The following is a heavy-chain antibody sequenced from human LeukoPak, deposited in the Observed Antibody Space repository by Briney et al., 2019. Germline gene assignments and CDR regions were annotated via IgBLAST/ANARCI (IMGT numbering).Heavy chain of an antibody. CDR1: GGSFNGYY. V-gene: IGHV4-34*01. CDR3: AGRYSGSYYWFDP. CDR2: INHSGST. Sequence: ASETLSLTCAVYGGSFNGYYWSWIRQPPGKGLEWIGEINHSGSTNYSPSLKSRVTLSVDTSKNQFSLRLSSVTAADTAVYYCAGRYSGSYYWFDPWGQGTLVTVSS. D-gene: IGHD1-26*01. J-gene: IGHJ5*02.